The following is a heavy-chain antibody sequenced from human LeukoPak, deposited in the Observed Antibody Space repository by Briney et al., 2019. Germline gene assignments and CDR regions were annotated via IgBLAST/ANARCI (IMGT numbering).Heavy chain of an antibody. CDR1: GYTFTGYY. Sequence: GASVKVSCKASGYTFTGYYIQWVRQAPGQGLEWMGWINPNSGATKYAQKFQGRVTLTRDTSINTAYMELSSLNINDTAVYYCARLRDYSASWRGSASRYWGQGTLVTVSS. J-gene: IGHJ4*02. D-gene: IGHD4-11*01. CDR2: INPNSGAT. CDR3: ARLRDYSASWRGSASRY. V-gene: IGHV1-2*02.